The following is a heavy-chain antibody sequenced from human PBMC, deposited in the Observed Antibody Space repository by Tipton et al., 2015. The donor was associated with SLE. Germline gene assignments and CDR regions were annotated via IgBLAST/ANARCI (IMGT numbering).Heavy chain of an antibody. V-gene: IGHV3-23*01. Sequence: SLRLSCAASGVIFSTLAMSWVRQAPGKGLEWVSVIVGSDSSTHYADSVKGRFSISRDNSKNTLYLQMNSLRVEDTAIYYCGRGSSSRDYWGQGTLVTVSS. CDR1: GVIFSTLA. CDR3: GRGSSSRDY. CDR2: IVGSDSST. J-gene: IGHJ4*02. D-gene: IGHD6-6*01.